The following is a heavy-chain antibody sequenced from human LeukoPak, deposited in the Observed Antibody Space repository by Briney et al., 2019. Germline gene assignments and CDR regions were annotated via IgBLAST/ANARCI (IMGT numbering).Heavy chain of an antibody. CDR1: GFTFSSYW. J-gene: IGHJ5*02. V-gene: IGHV3-74*01. Sequence: PGGSLRLSCAASGFTFSSYWMHWVRQAPGKGLVWVSRINTDGSSTSYADSVKGRFTISRDNAKNTLYLQMNSLRAEDTAVYYCARVSANDYGDYPNWFDPWGQGTLVTVSS. CDR3: ARVSANDYGDYPNWFDP. CDR2: INTDGSST. D-gene: IGHD4-17*01.